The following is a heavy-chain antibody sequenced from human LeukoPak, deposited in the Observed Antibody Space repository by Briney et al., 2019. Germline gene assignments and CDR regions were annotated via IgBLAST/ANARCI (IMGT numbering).Heavy chain of an antibody. Sequence: GGSLRLSCAASGFTFSSYGMHWVRQAPGKGLEWVAVIWYDGSNKYYADSVKGRFTISRDNSKNTLYLQMNSLRAEDTAVYYCASARMIVVAIFDYWGQGTLVTVSS. CDR1: GFTFSSYG. D-gene: IGHD3-22*01. V-gene: IGHV3-33*01. CDR3: ASARMIVVAIFDY. CDR2: IWYDGSNK. J-gene: IGHJ4*02.